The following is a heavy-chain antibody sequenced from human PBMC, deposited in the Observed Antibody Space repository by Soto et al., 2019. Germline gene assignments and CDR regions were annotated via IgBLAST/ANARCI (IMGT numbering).Heavy chain of an antibody. CDR1: GFPFSFYA. J-gene: IGHJ3*02. CDR2: ISGSGVLT. V-gene: IGHV3-23*01. Sequence: EMQFLESGGGLVQPGGSLRLSCVDSGFPFSFYAMSWVRQTPGRGLEWVSGISGSGVLTYYADTVKGRFTISRYNSHNTLSLQEHGLKDGDTAGYFCAEGGYYSDFDIWGQGTMVTVSA. D-gene: IGHD3-16*01. CDR3: AEGGYYSDFDI.